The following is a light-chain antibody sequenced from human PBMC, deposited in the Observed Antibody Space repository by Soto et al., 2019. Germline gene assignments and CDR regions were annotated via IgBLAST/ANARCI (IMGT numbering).Light chain of an antibody. CDR1: QSIDHGY. Sequence: ENVLMQSPGTLSLSPGKRATLSCRASQSIDHGYLAWYQQKPGQAPRVLIYGASIRPTATPDRFSGSGSGADFTLTISRLELEDFGVYYCQHYGSSPPFTFGPGTKVDIK. CDR3: QHYGSSPPFT. J-gene: IGKJ3*01. CDR2: GAS. V-gene: IGKV3-20*01.